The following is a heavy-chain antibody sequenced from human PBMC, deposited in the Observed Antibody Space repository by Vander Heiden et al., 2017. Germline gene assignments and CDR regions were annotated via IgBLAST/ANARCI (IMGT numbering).Heavy chain of an antibody. CDR3: AREGLWFGDLLSTYYYYGMDV. Sequence: QVQLQESGPGLVKPSQTLSLTCTVSGGSISSGGYYLRGMRQHPGKGREWIGYIYYSGITSSTPSLKSRVTISVDTSKNQFSLKLSSVTAADTAVYYCAREGLWFGDLLSTYYYYGMDVWGQGTTVTVSS. D-gene: IGHD3-10*01. CDR2: IYYSGIT. J-gene: IGHJ6*02. CDR1: GGSISSGGYY. V-gene: IGHV4-31*03.